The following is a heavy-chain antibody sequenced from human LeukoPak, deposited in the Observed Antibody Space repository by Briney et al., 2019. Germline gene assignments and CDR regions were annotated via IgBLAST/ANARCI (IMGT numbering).Heavy chain of an antibody. V-gene: IGHV3-23*01. CDR2: ISNSGGRT. Sequence: GGSLRLSCAAPGFTFSSYAMSWVRQAPGKGLEWVSSISNSGGRTFYTDSVKGRFTISRDNSKNTLYLQMNSLRAEDTAVYYCAKGPVAMIVVVTRHFDYWGQGTLVTVSS. CDR3: AKGPVAMIVVVTRHFDY. J-gene: IGHJ4*02. D-gene: IGHD3-22*01. CDR1: GFTFSSYA.